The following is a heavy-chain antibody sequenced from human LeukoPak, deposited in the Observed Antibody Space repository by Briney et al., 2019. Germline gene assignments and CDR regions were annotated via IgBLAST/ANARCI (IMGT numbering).Heavy chain of an antibody. Sequence: GGSLRLSCAASGFTFSSYAMHWVRQAPGKGLEWVAVISYDGSNKYYADSVKGRFTISRDNSKNTLYLQMNSLRAEDTAVYYCAKDGGTGTIFGVVIPNWFDPWGQGTLVTVSS. CDR2: ISYDGSNK. CDR1: GFTFSSYA. J-gene: IGHJ5*02. D-gene: IGHD3-3*01. CDR3: AKDGGTGTIFGVVIPNWFDP. V-gene: IGHV3-30*04.